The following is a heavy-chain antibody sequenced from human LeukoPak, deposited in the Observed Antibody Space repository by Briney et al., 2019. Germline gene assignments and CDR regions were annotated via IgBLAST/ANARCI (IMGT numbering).Heavy chain of an antibody. Sequence: SETLSLTCTVSSGSISSGRYYWSWIRQPAGKGLEWIGRIYTSGSTNYNPSLKSRVTISVDTSKNQFSLKLSSVTAADTAVYYCARDGYCSSTSCQHYYYYYMDVWGKGTTVTVSS. CDR1: SGSISSGRYY. CDR2: IYTSGST. D-gene: IGHD2-2*01. J-gene: IGHJ6*03. CDR3: ARDGYCSSTSCQHYYYYYMDV. V-gene: IGHV4-61*02.